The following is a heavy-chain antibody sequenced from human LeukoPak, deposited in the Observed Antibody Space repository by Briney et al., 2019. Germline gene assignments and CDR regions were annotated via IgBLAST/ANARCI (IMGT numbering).Heavy chain of an antibody. CDR1: GGSFSGYY. Sequence: SETLSLTCAVYGGSFSGYYWSWIRQPPGKGLEWIGEINHSGSTNYNPSLKSRVTISVDKSKNQFSLKLSSVTAADTAVYYCARAGLLWFGANRGDAFDIWGQGTMVTVSS. D-gene: IGHD3-10*01. J-gene: IGHJ3*02. CDR2: INHSGST. V-gene: IGHV4-34*01. CDR3: ARAGLLWFGANRGDAFDI.